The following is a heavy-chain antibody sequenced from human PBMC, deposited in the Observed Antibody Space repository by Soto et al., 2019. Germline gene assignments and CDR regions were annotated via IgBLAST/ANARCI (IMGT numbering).Heavy chain of an antibody. CDR1: GGSISSGGYS. D-gene: IGHD3-22*01. CDR2: IYHSGGT. V-gene: IGHV4-30-2*01. Sequence: SETLSLTCAVSGGSISSGGYSWSWIRQPPGKGLEWIGYIYHSGGTYYNPSLKSRVTISVDRSKNQFSLKLSSVTAADTAVYYCARRGYYDSSGFFDYWGQGTLVTVSS. J-gene: IGHJ4*02. CDR3: ARRGYYDSSGFFDY.